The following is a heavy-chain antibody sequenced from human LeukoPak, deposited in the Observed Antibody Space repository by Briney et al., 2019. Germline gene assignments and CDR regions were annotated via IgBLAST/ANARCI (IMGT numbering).Heavy chain of an antibody. CDR1: GFTFSSYA. CDR3: ARDHYLAAADNNWFDP. Sequence: GRSLRLSCAASGFTFSSYAMHWVRQGPGKGLEWVAVISYDGSNKYYADSVKGRFTISRDNSKNTLYLQMNSLRAEDTAVYYCARDHYLAAADNNWFDPWGQGTLVTVSS. V-gene: IGHV3-30-3*01. D-gene: IGHD6-13*01. CDR2: ISYDGSNK. J-gene: IGHJ5*02.